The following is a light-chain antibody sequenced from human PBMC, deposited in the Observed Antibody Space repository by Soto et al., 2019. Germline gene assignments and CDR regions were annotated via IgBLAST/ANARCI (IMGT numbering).Light chain of an antibody. V-gene: IGKV3-20*01. J-gene: IGKJ1*01. CDR1: QSVPRNY. CDR2: GAS. Sequence: EIVLTQSPGTLSLSPGERATLSCRTSQSVPRNYLAWYQQKPGQAPRLLIYGASSRATGIADRFSGSGSGTDLTLSISRLEPEDFAVYYCQQYGSSPWTFGQGTKVEIK. CDR3: QQYGSSPWT.